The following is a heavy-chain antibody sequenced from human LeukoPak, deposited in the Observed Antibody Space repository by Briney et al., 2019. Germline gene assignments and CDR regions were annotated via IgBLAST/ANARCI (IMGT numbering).Heavy chain of an antibody. V-gene: IGHV3-33*01. J-gene: IGHJ4*02. CDR1: GFTFSSYG. Sequence: GGSLRLSCAASGFTFSSYGMHWVRQAPGKGLEWVALIWYDGSNKYSADSVKGRFTISRDNSKNTLYLQMNSLRAEDTAVYYCARDGLMGATTNFDYWGQGTLVTVSS. D-gene: IGHD1-26*01. CDR3: ARDGLMGATTNFDY. CDR2: IWYDGSNK.